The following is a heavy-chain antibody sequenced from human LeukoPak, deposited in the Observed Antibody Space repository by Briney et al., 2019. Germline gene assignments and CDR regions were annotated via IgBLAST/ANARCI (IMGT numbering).Heavy chain of an antibody. CDR3: ARDLDFWSGSLDY. D-gene: IGHD3-3*01. Sequence: GESLQISCKGSGYSFTSYSIGWVRQMPGKGLEWMGIIHPGDSDTRYSPSFQGQVTISADKSISTAYLQWSSLKASDTAMYYCARDLDFWSGSLDYWGQGTLVTVSS. V-gene: IGHV5-51*01. J-gene: IGHJ4*02. CDR1: GYSFTSYS. CDR2: IHPGDSDT.